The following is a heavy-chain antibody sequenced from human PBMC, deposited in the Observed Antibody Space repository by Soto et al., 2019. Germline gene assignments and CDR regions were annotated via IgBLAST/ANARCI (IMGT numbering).Heavy chain of an antibody. J-gene: IGHJ1*01. CDR2: INAGNGNT. Sequence: ASVKVSCKASGYTFSSYETHWVRQAPGQRLEWMGWINAGNGNTRYSQKFQGRVTITRDTSATTAHMELGSLRSEDTAVYYCARGGSIGWPFYDHWGQGTLVTVSS. D-gene: IGHD6-19*01. V-gene: IGHV1-3*01. CDR1: GYTFSSYE. CDR3: ARGGSIGWPFYDH.